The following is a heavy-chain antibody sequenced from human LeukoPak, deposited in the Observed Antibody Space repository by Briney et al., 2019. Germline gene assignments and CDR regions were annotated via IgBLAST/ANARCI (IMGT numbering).Heavy chain of an antibody. CDR1: GGSISSGDYY. J-gene: IGHJ4*02. CDR3: ARGPVLRYFDWLLSPLDY. D-gene: IGHD3-9*01. V-gene: IGHV4-30-4*01. Sequence: SQTLSLTCTVSGGSISSGDYYWSWIRQPPGKGLEWIGYIYYSGSTYYNPSLKSRVTISVDTSKNQFSLKLSSVTAADTAVYYCARGPVLRYFDWLLSPLDYWGQGTLVTVSS. CDR2: IYYSGST.